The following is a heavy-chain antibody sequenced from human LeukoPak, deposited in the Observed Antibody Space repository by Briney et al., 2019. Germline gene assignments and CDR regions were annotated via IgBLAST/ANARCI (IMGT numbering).Heavy chain of an antibody. CDR2: IRGNGGST. V-gene: IGHV3-23*01. CDR1: GFTFSSYW. CDR3: AKALPKGVPAPFDY. J-gene: IGHJ4*02. D-gene: IGHD3-10*01. Sequence: GGSLRLSCAASGFTFSSYWMSWVRQAPGKGLEWVSTIRGNGGSTYYADSVKGRFTISRDNSKNTVYLQMHSLRAEDTAVYFCAKALPKGVPAPFDYWGQGTLVTVSS.